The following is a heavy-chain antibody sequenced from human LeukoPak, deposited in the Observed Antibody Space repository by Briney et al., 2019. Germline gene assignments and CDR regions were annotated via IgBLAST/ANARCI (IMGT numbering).Heavy chain of an antibody. D-gene: IGHD3/OR15-3a*01. CDR2: IVPMFDKP. CDR1: GGNFTNYA. CDR3: AGSPWTPDYMIV. V-gene: IGHV1-69*05. Sequence: ASVKVSCKASGGNFTNYAVTWVRQAPGKGLEWVGGIVPMFDKPNHAHKFQGRVAITTDDSRSTAYMELNSLTLDDTAVYYCAGSPWTPDYMIVWGQGTTVTVSS. J-gene: IGHJ6*03.